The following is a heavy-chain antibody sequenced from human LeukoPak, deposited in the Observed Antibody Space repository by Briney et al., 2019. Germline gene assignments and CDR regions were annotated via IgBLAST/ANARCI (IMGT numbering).Heavy chain of an antibody. V-gene: IGHV3-23*01. CDR2: ISDSGGST. Sequence: GGSLRLSCAVSGITLSNFGMSWVRQAPGKGLEWVAGISDSGGSTNYADSVKGRFTISRDNPKNTLYLQMNSLGAEDTAVYFCAKRGVVIRVILVGFHKEAYYFDSWGQGALVTVSS. CDR1: GITLSNFG. CDR3: AKRGVVIRVILVGFHKEAYYFDS. D-gene: IGHD3-22*01. J-gene: IGHJ4*02.